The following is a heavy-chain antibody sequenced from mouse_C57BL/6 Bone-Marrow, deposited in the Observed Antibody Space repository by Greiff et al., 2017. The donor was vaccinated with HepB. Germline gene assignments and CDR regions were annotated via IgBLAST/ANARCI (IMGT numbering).Heavy chain of an antibody. Sequence: EVQLQQSGAELVRPGASVKLSCTASGFNIKDDYMHWVKQRPEQGLERIGWIDPENGDTEYASKFQGKATITADTSSNTAYLQLSSLTSEDTAVYYCTTSPGYYGSSHYFDYWGQGTTLTVSS. V-gene: IGHV14-4*01. J-gene: IGHJ2*01. CDR2: IDPENGDT. D-gene: IGHD1-1*01. CDR1: GFNIKDDY. CDR3: TTSPGYYGSSHYFDY.